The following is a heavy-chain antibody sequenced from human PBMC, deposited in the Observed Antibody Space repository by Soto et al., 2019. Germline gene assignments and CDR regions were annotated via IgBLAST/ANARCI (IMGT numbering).Heavy chain of an antibody. V-gene: IGHV3-53*04. Sequence: GGSLRLSCAASGFTVSSNYMSWVRQAPGKGLEWVSVIYSGGSTYYADSVKGRFTISRHNSKNTLYLQMNSLRAEDTAVYYCARVGRYYYGSGSYPGDDYWGQGTLVTVSS. D-gene: IGHD3-10*01. CDR3: ARVGRYYYGSGSYPGDDY. CDR1: GFTVSSNY. J-gene: IGHJ4*02. CDR2: IYSGGST.